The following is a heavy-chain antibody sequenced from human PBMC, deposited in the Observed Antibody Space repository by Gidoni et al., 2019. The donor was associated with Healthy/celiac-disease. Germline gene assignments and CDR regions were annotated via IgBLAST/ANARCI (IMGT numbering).Heavy chain of an antibody. V-gene: IGHV4-39*01. D-gene: IGHD3-10*01. CDR2: IYYSGST. J-gene: IGHJ4*02. CDR3: ARLRFGELLMGGDYSWWYFDY. CDR1: GGSISSSSYY. Sequence: QLQLQESGPGLVKPSETLSLTCTVSGGSISSSSYYWGWLRQPPGKGLEWIGSIYYSGSTYYNPSLKSRVTISVDTSKNQFSLKLSSVTAADTAVYYCARLRFGELLMGGDYSWWYFDYWGQGTLVTVSS.